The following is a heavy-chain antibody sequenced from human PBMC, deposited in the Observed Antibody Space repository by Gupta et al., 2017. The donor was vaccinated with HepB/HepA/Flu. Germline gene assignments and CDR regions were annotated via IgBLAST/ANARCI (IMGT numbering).Heavy chain of an antibody. CDR1: GFTFRDYY. D-gene: IGHD6-19*01. J-gene: IGHJ3*02. CDR3: ASMAVAASDAFDI. CDR2: MSGSRSDV. Sequence: QVRLVESDGGLVERGESLRLSCEAFGFTFRDYYMSWVRQAPGKGLEWLAYMSGSRSDVYYAASVKGRFVITRDNAKNSLYLQMYSLRAEDTAVYYGASMAVAASDAFDIWGHGTMVTVSS. V-gene: IGHV3-11*04.